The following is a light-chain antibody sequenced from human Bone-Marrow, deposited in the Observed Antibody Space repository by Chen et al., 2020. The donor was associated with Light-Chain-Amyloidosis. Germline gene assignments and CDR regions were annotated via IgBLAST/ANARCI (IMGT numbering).Light chain of an antibody. V-gene: IGLV3-25*03. Sequence: SYELTQPPSVSVSPGQTARSPCSGDDLPTKYAYWYQQKPGQAPVLVIHRDTERRSGISERFSGSSSGTTATLTISGVQAEDEADYHCQSADSSGTYEVIFGGGTKLTVL. CDR3: QSADSSGTYEVI. CDR2: RDT. CDR1: DLPTKY. J-gene: IGLJ2*01.